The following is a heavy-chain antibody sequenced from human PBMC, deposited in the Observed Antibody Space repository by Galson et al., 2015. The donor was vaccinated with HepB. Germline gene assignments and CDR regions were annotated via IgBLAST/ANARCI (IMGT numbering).Heavy chain of an antibody. J-gene: IGHJ4*02. D-gene: IGHD6-13*01. V-gene: IGHV1-18*04. Sequence: SVKVSCKASGYTFTSYGISWVRQAPGQGLEWMGWISAYNGNTNYAQKLQGRVTMTTDTSTSTAYMELRSLRSDDTAVYYCAIGDSIPREGIAADHWGQGTLVTVSS. CDR1: GYTFTSYG. CDR2: ISAYNGNT. CDR3: AIGDSIPREGIAADH.